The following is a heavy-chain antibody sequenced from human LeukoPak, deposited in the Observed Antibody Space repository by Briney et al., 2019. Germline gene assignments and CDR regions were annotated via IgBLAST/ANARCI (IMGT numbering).Heavy chain of an antibody. V-gene: IGHV3-9*01. CDR1: GFTFDDYA. Sequence: PGRSLRLSCAASGFTFDDYAMHWVRQAPGKGLEWVSGISWNSGSIGYADSVKGRFTISRDNAKNSLYLQMNSLRAEDTAVYYCARGFLFDYWGQGTLVTVSS. J-gene: IGHJ4*02. D-gene: IGHD3-10*01. CDR2: ISWNSGSI. CDR3: ARGFLFDY.